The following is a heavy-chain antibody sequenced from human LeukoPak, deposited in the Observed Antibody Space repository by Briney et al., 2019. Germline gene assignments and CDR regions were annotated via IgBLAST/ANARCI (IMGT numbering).Heavy chain of an antibody. CDR1: GGTFSSYA. D-gene: IGHD3-3*01. CDR3: ARGYDFWSGSQGSYFDY. CDR2: IIPIFGTA. J-gene: IGHJ4*02. Sequence: SVKVSCKASGGTFSSYAISWVRQAPGQGLEWMGGIIPIFGTANYAQKFQGRVTITTDESTSTAYMELSSLRSEDTAVYYCARGYDFWSGSQGSYFDYWGQGTLVTVSS. V-gene: IGHV1-69*05.